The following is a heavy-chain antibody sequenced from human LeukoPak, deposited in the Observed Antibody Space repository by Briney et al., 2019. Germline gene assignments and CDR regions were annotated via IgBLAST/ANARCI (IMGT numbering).Heavy chain of an antibody. CDR3: ARTSGSYRNFDY. CDR1: GFTFSSYS. CDR2: ISSSSSYI. J-gene: IGHJ4*02. Sequence: PGGSLRLSCAASGFTFSSYSMNWVRQAPGKGLEWVSSISSSSSYIYYADSVKGRFTISRDNAKNSLYLQMNSLRAEDTAVYYCARTSGSYRNFDYWGQETLVTVSS. D-gene: IGHD1-26*01. V-gene: IGHV3-21*01.